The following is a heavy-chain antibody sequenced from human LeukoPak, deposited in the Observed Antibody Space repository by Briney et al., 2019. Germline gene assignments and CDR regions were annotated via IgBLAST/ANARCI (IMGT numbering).Heavy chain of an antibody. D-gene: IGHD5-18*01. CDR2: ISGSGGST. J-gene: IGHJ4*02. Sequence: PGGSLRLSCAASGFTFSSYAMSWVRQAPGKGLEWVSAISGSGGSTYYADSVKGRFTISRDNSKNTLYLQMNSLRDEATAVYYCAKDPYSYGFRDDDYWGQGTMVTVSS. CDR1: GFTFSSYA. V-gene: IGHV3-23*01. CDR3: AKDPYSYGFRDDDY.